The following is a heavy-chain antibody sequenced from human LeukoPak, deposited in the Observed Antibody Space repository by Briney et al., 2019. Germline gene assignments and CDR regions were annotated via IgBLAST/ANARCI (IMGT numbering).Heavy chain of an antibody. V-gene: IGHV3-64*01. D-gene: IGHD5-24*01. Sequence: GGSLRLSCAASGFTFSSYAMHWVRQAPGKGLEYVSAISSNGGSTYYANSVKGRFTISRDNSKNTLYLQMGSLRAEDMAVYYCARARWLPNSALDYWGQGTLVTVSS. CDR3: ARARWLPNSALDY. CDR1: GFTFSSYA. CDR2: ISSNGGST. J-gene: IGHJ4*02.